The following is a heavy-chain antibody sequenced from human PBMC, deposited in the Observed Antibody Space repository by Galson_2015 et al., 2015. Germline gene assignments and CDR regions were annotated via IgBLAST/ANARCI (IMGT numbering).Heavy chain of an antibody. CDR1: GFTLSSYW. CDR3: ARGPLLNWFDP. V-gene: IGHV3-7*03. Sequence: SLRLSCAASGFTLSSYWMSWVRQAPGKGLEWVANIRQDGGETYYVDSVKGRFTISRDNAKNSLYLQMNSLRAEDTAVYYCARGPLLNWFDPWGQGILVTVSS. D-gene: IGHD2/OR15-2a*01. CDR2: IRQDGGET. J-gene: IGHJ5*02.